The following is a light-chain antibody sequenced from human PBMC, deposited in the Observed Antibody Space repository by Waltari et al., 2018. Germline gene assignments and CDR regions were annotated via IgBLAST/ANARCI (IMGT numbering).Light chain of an antibody. J-gene: IGLJ2*01. Sequence: QSVLTQPPSASGTPGQRVFISCSGSSSNIGRNTVNWYQQLPATAPKLLIFSNNPRPCRASDRFSGSQAGPAASLAISVLQSEDEADYYCAVWDGSLNGHVVFGGGTKLTVL. CDR1: SSNIGRNT. CDR2: SNN. V-gene: IGLV1-44*01. CDR3: AVWDGSLNGHVV.